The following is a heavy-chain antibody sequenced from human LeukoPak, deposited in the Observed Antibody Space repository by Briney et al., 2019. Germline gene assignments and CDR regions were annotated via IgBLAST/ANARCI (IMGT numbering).Heavy chain of an antibody. V-gene: IGHV3-23*01. CDR3: AKGGKWDVTPFDY. Sequence: GSLRLSCSASGFTFTSYSMNWVRQAPGKGLEWVSTISGGGGSTYYADSVKGRFTISRDNSKNTLYLQVNSLRAEDTAVYYCAKGGKWDVTPFDYWGQGTLVTVSS. D-gene: IGHD1-26*01. CDR1: GFTFTSYS. J-gene: IGHJ4*02. CDR2: ISGGGGST.